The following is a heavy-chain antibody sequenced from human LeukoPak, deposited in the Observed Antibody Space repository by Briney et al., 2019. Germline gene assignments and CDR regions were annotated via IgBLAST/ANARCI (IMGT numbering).Heavy chain of an antibody. J-gene: IGHJ4*02. Sequence: GGSLRLSCAASGFTVRCNYMSWVRQAPGKGLEWVSVIYRGGTTYYADSVKGRFTISRDNSKNTLYLQMNSLRAEDTAVYYCARDSSGYHFDDWGQGTLVTVSS. CDR1: GFTVRCNY. CDR3: ARDSSGYHFDD. D-gene: IGHD3-22*01. V-gene: IGHV3-66*01. CDR2: IYRGGTT.